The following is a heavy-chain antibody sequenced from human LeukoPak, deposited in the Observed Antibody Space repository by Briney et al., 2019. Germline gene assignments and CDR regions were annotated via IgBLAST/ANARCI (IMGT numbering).Heavy chain of an antibody. V-gene: IGHV3-30*02. J-gene: IGHJ4*02. CDR3: AKDGSEGAGPWYHFDS. Sequence: PGGSLRLSCAASGFTFRNSDIQHWVRQPPGKGLEWVALLRYDGSDEYYADSVKGRFTISRDNSKNTLYLQMNSLRAEDTAVYYCAKDGSEGAGPWYHFDSWGQGTLVTVSS. D-gene: IGHD3-10*01. CDR1: GFTFRNSD. CDR2: LRYDGSDE.